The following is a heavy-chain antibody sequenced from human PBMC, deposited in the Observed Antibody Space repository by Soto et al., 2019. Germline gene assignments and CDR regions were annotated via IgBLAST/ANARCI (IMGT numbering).Heavy chain of an antibody. CDR1: GYTFTIYG. CDR2: ISPDNGNT. Sequence: QVQLVQSGGEVKKPGASVKVSCKASGYTFTIYGINWVRQAPGQGLEWMGWISPDNGNTNYAQKLQGRVTMTTDTSTSKAYMGLRSLRSDDTAVYYCARALGYSGYAGMDVWGQGTTVTVSS. CDR3: ARALGYSGYAGMDV. J-gene: IGHJ6*02. D-gene: IGHD5-12*01. V-gene: IGHV1-18*01.